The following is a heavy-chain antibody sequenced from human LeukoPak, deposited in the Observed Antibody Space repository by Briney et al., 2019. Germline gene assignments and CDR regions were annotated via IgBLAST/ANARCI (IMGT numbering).Heavy chain of an antibody. CDR1: GGSFSGYY. D-gene: IGHD3-22*01. CDR3: ARARMRYYYDSSGYYYFDY. V-gene: IGHV4-34*01. J-gene: IGHJ4*02. Sequence: SETLSLTCAVYGGSFSGYYWSWIRQPPGKGLEWIGEINHSGSTNYNPSLKSRVTISVDTSKNQFSLKLSSVTAADTAVYYCARARMRYYYDSSGYYYFDYWGQGTLVTVSS. CDR2: INHSGST.